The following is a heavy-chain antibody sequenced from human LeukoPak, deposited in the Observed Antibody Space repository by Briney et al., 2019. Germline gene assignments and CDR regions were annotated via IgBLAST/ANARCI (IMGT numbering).Heavy chain of an antibody. V-gene: IGHV4-59*08. Sequence: KASETLSLTCTVSGGSISSYYWSWIRQPPGKGLEWIGYIYYSRSTNYNPSLKSRVTISVDTSKNQFSLKLSSVTAADTAVYYCASYSGSYSDDAFDIWGQGTMVTVSS. D-gene: IGHD1-26*01. J-gene: IGHJ3*02. CDR2: IYYSRST. CDR3: ASYSGSYSDDAFDI. CDR1: GGSISSYY.